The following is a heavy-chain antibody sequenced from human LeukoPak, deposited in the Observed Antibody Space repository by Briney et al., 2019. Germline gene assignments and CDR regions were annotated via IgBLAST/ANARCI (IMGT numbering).Heavy chain of an antibody. V-gene: IGHV1-69*01. J-gene: IGHJ4*02. D-gene: IGHD3-9*01. CDR1: GGTFSIYA. CDR3: ARGVYYDILTGYPSPYYFDY. CDR2: IIPIFGTA. Sequence: ASVTVSFTASGGTFSIYAISWVRQAPGQGLEWMGGIIPIFGTANYAQKFQGRVTITADESTSTAYMELSSLRSEDTAVYYCARGVYYDILTGYPSPYYFDYWGQGTLVTVSS.